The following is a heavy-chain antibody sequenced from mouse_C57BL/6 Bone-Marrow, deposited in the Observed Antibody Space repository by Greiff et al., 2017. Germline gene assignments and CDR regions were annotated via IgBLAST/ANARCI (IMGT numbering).Heavy chain of an antibody. Sequence: VQLQQPGAELVMPGASVKLSCKASGYTFTSYWMHWVKQRPGQGLEWIGEIDPSDSYTNYNQKFKGKSTLTVDKSSSTAYMQLSSLTSEDSAVYYCATVFYFDYWGQGTTLTVSS. CDR3: ATVFYFDY. V-gene: IGHV1-69*01. CDR2: IDPSDSYT. CDR1: GYTFTSYW. J-gene: IGHJ2*01.